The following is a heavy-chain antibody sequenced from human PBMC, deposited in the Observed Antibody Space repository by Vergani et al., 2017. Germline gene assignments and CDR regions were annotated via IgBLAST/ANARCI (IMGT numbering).Heavy chain of an antibody. V-gene: IGHV3-48*01. J-gene: IGHJ3*02. Sequence: EVQLVESGGGLVQPGGSLRLSCAASGFTFSSYSMNWVRQAPGKGLEWVSYISSSSSTIYYADSVKGRFTISRDNSKNTLYLQMNSLRAEDTAVYYCAKNTMIVVVIRPYDAFDIWGQGTMVTVSS. CDR2: ISSSSSTI. CDR3: AKNTMIVVVIRPYDAFDI. D-gene: IGHD3-22*01. CDR1: GFTFSSYS.